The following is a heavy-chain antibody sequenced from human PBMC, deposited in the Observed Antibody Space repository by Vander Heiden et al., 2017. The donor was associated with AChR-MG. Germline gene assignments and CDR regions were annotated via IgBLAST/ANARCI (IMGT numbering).Heavy chain of an antibody. V-gene: IGHV3-13*01. CDR1: GFTFSSYD. CDR3: ARGLGGATSYYYYYYGMDV. J-gene: IGHJ6*02. D-gene: IGHD3-16*01. CDR2: IGTAGDT. Sequence: EVQLVESGGGLVQPGGSLRLSCAASGFTFSSYDMHWVRQATGKGLEWVSAIGTAGDTYYPGSVKGRFTISRENAKNSLYLQMNSLRAGDTAVYYCARGLGGATSYYYYYYGMDVWGQGTTVTVSS.